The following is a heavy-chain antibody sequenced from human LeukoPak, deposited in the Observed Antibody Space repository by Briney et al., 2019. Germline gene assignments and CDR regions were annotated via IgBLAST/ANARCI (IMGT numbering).Heavy chain of an antibody. Sequence: ASVKVSCKASGYTFTSFGISWVRQAPGQGLEWMGWISAYDGNTNSAQKLQGRVTITTDKSTRTAYMELSSLRSEDTAVYYCAILTSTGCSSPSCYSFDYWGQGTLVTVSS. CDR3: AILTSTGCSSPSCYSFDY. V-gene: IGHV1-18*01. CDR2: ISAYDGNT. D-gene: IGHD2-2*02. J-gene: IGHJ4*02. CDR1: GYTFTSFG.